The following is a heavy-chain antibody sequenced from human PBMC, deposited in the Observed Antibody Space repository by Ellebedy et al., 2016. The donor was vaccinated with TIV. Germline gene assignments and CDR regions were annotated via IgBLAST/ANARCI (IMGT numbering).Heavy chain of an antibody. V-gene: IGHV4-39*01. J-gene: IGHJ4*02. CDR2: FYYSGST. D-gene: IGHD4-17*01. CDR1: GGSITSSHYY. Sequence: SETLSLXXTVSGGSITSSHYYWGWIRQSQGKGLEWIGSFYYSGSTYYNPSLNSRVSISVDRAKNQFSLNLSSVTASDTAVYYCARPLRSTVTTSIYFDYWGQGTLVTVSS. CDR3: ARPLRSTVTTSIYFDY.